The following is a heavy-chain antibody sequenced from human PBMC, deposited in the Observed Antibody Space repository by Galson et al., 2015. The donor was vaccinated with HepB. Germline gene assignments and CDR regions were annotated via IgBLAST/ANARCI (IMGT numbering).Heavy chain of an antibody. CDR3: ARPKGPQLVPAH. CDR1: GYTFTSYA. CDR2: INAGNGNT. J-gene: IGHJ4*02. Sequence: SVKVSCKASGYTFTSYAMHWVRQAPGQRLEWMGWINAGNGNTKYSQKFQGRVTITRDTSASTAYMELSSLRSEDTAVYYCARPKGPQLVPAHWGQGTLVTVSS. V-gene: IGHV1-3*01. D-gene: IGHD6-13*01.